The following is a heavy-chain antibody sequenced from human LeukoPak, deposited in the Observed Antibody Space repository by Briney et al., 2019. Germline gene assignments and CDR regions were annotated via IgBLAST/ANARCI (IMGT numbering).Heavy chain of an antibody. V-gene: IGHV4-59*08. J-gene: IGHJ5*02. Sequence: SSEALSLTCTVSGGSISNYYWSWIRQPPGKGLEWIGYIYYSGSTNYNPSLKSRVTISVDTSKNQFSLKLSSVTAADTAVYYCARHTAEKYNWFDRWGQGTLVTVSS. D-gene: IGHD5-24*01. CDR2: IYYSGST. CDR1: GGSISNYY. CDR3: ARHTAEKYNWFDR.